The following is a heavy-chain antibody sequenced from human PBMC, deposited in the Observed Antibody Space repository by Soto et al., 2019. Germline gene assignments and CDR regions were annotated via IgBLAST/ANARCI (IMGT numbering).Heavy chain of an antibody. J-gene: IGHJ4*02. D-gene: IGHD3-10*01. V-gene: IGHV3-23*01. Sequence: PGGSLRLSCAASGFTFSSYAMSWVRQAPGKGLEWVSAISGSGGSTYYADSVKGRFTISRDNSKNTLYLQMNSLRAEDTAVYYCAKPLRRSNLDEKEFFDYWGQGTLVTVSS. CDR2: ISGSGGST. CDR3: AKPLRRSNLDEKEFFDY. CDR1: GFTFSSYA.